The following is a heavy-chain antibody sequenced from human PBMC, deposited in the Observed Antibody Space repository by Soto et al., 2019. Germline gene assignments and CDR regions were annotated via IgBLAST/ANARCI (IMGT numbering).Heavy chain of an antibody. CDR1: SGSISSGCYA. J-gene: IGHJ4*02. V-gene: IGHV4-30-2*01. CDR3: ARSYSGGDAYFDY. CDR2: IYQSGST. Sequence: TLSLTCAVSSGSISSGCYAWAWIRQPPGKGLEWVGYIYQSGSTYYNPSLKSRVTIAADRSKNQFSLNLASVTAADTAVYYCARSYSGGDAYFDYWGQGTLVTVSS. D-gene: IGHD2-21*02.